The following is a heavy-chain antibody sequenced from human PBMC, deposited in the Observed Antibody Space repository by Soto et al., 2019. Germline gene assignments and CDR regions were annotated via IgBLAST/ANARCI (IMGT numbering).Heavy chain of an antibody. CDR1: GFTFSSYS. CDR2: ISSSSTI. V-gene: IGHV3-48*02. CDR3: ARERQVVATIHVYYYGMDV. J-gene: IGHJ6*02. D-gene: IGHD5-12*01. Sequence: EVQLVESGGGLVQPGGSLRLSCAASGFTFSSYSMNWVRQAPGKGLEWVSYISSSSTIYYADSVKGRFTISRDNAKNSLYLQMNSLRDEDTAVYYCARERQVVATIHVYYYGMDVWGQGTTVTVSS.